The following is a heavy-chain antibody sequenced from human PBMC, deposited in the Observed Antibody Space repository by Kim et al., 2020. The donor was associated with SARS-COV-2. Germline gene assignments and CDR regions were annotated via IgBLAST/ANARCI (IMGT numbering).Heavy chain of an antibody. Sequence: GGSLRLSCAASGFTFSSYAMSWVRQAPGKGLEWVSVIYSGGSSTYYADSVKGRSTISRDNSKNTLYLQMNSLRAEDTAVYYCAKGVSLGIVGATWDYWGQGTLVTVSS. V-gene: IGHV3-23*03. D-gene: IGHD1-26*01. J-gene: IGHJ4*02. CDR3: AKGVSLGIVGATWDY. CDR1: GFTFSSYA. CDR2: IYSGGSST.